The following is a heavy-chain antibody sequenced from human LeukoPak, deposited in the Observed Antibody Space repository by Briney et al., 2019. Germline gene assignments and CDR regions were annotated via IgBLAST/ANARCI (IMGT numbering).Heavy chain of an antibody. CDR1: GGSISSYY. J-gene: IGHJ5*02. Sequence: SETLSLTCTVSGGSISSYYWSWIRQPPGKGLEWIGYIYYSGSTNYNPSLKSRVTISVDTSKNQFSLKLSSVTAADTAVYYCARFTRTLWFGELWAPRGGDWFDPWGQGTLVTVSS. D-gene: IGHD3-10*01. CDR2: IYYSGST. CDR3: ARFTRTLWFGELWAPRGGDWFDP. V-gene: IGHV4-59*01.